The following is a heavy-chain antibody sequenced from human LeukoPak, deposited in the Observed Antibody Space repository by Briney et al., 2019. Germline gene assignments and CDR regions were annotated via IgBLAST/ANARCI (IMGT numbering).Heavy chain of an antibody. CDR1: GFIFSNYA. V-gene: IGHV3-30*04. CDR2: IAADGRDK. CDR3: ARDRQRAAAYYFDH. J-gene: IGHJ4*02. Sequence: GGSLRLSCAASGFIFSNYAMHWVRQAPGKGLEWVAVIAADGRDKHHAASVKGRFTISRDNSNNAIYLEMNSLRADDTAAYYCARDRQRAAAYYFDHWGQGALVTVSS. D-gene: IGHD6-25*01.